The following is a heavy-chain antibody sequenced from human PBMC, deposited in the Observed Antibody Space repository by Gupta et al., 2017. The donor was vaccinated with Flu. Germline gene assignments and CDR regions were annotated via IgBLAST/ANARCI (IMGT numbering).Heavy chain of an antibody. CDR1: GGSISSYY. CDR3: ARGVAVVLPGVNYFDY. CDR2: IYTSGST. V-gene: IGHV4-4*07. D-gene: IGHD2-2*01. J-gene: IGHJ4*02. Sequence: QVQLQESGPGLVKPSETLSLTCTVSGGSISSYYWSWIRQPAGKGLEWIGRIYTSGSTNYNPSLKSRVTMSVDTSKNQFSLKLSSVTAADTAVYYCARGVAVVLPGVNYFDYWGQGTLVTVSS.